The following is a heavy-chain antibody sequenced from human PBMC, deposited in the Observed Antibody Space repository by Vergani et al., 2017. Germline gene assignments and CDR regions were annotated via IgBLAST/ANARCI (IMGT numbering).Heavy chain of an antibody. D-gene: IGHD6-19*01. CDR2: IYPGDSDT. CDR1: GYSFTSYW. CDR3: ARDGAVAGYWVHWYFDL. J-gene: IGHJ2*01. V-gene: IGHV5-51*01. Sequence: EVQLVQSRAEVKKPGESLKISCKGSGYSFTSYWIGWVRQMPGKGLEWMGIIYPGDSDTRYSPSFQGQVTISADKSISTAYLQWSSLKASDTAMYYCARDGAVAGYWVHWYFDLWGRGTLVTVSS.